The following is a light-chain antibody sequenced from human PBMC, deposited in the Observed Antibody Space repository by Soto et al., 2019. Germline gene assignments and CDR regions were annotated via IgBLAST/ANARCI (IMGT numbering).Light chain of an antibody. CDR1: SNDIGVYNY. CDR2: EVN. Sequence: QSALTQPASVSGSPGQSITISCTGTSNDIGVYNYVSWYQQHPGKAPKLMIYEVNNRPSGVSIRFSASKSGYTASLTISGLQAEDEADYYCSSYTTSSTVVFGGGTKLTVL. CDR3: SSYTTSSTVV. J-gene: IGLJ2*01. V-gene: IGLV2-14*01.